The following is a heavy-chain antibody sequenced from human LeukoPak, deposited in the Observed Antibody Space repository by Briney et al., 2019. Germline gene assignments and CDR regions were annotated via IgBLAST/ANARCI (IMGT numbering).Heavy chain of an antibody. CDR2: IYYSGST. V-gene: IGHV4-39*07. Sequence: SETLSLTCTVSGGSISSSSYYWGWIRQPPGKGLEWIGSIYYSGSTYYNPSLKSRVTISVDTSKNQFSLKLSSVTAADTAVYYRARDPGLNWFDPWGQGTLVTVSS. CDR1: GGSISSSSYY. CDR3: ARDPGLNWFDP. J-gene: IGHJ5*02.